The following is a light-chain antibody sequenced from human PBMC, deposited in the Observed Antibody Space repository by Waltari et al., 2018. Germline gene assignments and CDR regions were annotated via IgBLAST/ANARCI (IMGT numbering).Light chain of an antibody. V-gene: IGLV2-14*03. J-gene: IGLJ3*02. Sequence: QSALTQPASVSGSPGQSVTISCTGTTSDVGGFDFVSWYRQRPGRDIRVMIYDVSSRPSGVATRVSGSQSGNTASLTISGLQAEDEADYYCSSYTDIGTLVLFGGGTKLTVL. CDR3: SSYTDIGTLVL. CDR1: TSDVGGFDF. CDR2: DVS.